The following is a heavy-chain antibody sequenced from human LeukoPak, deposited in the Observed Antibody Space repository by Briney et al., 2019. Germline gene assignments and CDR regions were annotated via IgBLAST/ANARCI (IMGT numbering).Heavy chain of an antibody. D-gene: IGHD4-17*01. CDR3: AKDLSGDGDY. Sequence: GGSLRLSCVASGFDFGTYAMSWVRQAPGEGLEWVSAISGSGGSTYYADSVKGRFTISRDNSKNTLCLQMNSLRAEDTAVYYCAKDLSGDGDYWGQGTLVTVSS. CDR2: ISGSGGST. V-gene: IGHV3-23*01. CDR1: GFDFGTYA. J-gene: IGHJ4*02.